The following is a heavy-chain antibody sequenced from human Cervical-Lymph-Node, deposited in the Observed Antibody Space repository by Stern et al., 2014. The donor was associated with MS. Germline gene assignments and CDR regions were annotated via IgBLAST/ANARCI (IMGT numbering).Heavy chain of an antibody. Sequence: QVQLVQSWAEVKKPGSSVKVSCKASGGTFSSYAISWVRQAPGQGLEWMGGIIPIFGTANYAQKFQGRVTITADESTSTAYMELSSLRSEDTAVYYCARGGGDIVVVPAAINYYYYYGMDVWGQGTTVTVSS. J-gene: IGHJ6*02. D-gene: IGHD2-2*01. CDR3: ARGGGDIVVVPAAINYYYYYGMDV. V-gene: IGHV1-69*01. CDR1: GGTFSSYA. CDR2: IIPIFGTA.